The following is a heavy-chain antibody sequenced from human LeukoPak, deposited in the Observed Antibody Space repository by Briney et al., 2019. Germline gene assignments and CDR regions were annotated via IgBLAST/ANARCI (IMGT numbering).Heavy chain of an antibody. CDR2: INHSGST. CDR3: ARAAYRLFGVVTRNAFDI. J-gene: IGHJ3*02. CDR1: GGSFSGYY. D-gene: IGHD3-3*01. Sequence: SETLSLTCAVYGGSFSGYYWSWIRQPPGKGLEWIGEINHSGSTNYNPSLKSRVTISVDRSKNQFSLKLSSVTAADTAVYYCARAAYRLFGVVTRNAFDIWGQGTMVTVSS. V-gene: IGHV4-34*01.